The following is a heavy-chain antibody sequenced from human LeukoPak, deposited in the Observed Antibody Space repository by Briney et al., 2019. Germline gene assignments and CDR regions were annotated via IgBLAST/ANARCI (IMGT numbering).Heavy chain of an antibody. J-gene: IGHJ4*02. D-gene: IGHD3-22*01. Sequence: GGSLRLSCAASGLTFSSYAMSWVRQASGKGLEWVGHIRSKANNYATESSASVKGRFTISRDESKNTAYLQMNSLKTEDTAVYYCMEAVDFGSAYWEVYWGQGTLVTVSS. CDR1: GLTFSSYA. V-gene: IGHV3-73*01. CDR2: IRSKANNYAT. CDR3: MEAVDFGSAYWEVY.